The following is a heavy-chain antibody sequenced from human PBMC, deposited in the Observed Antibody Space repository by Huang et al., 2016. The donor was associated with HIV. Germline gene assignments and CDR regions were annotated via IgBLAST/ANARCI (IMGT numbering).Heavy chain of an antibody. Sequence: EVQLVESGGGLVKPGGSLRLSCAASGFTFSNAWMSWVRQGQGKGLAWVGRIKSKTDGGTTDYAAPVKGRFTISRDDSKNTLYLQMNSRKTEDTAVYYCTTESESSGWTMDHDAFDIWGQGTMVTVSS. D-gene: IGHD6-19*01. CDR2: IKSKTDGGTT. J-gene: IGHJ3*02. V-gene: IGHV3-15*01. CDR1: GFTFSNAW. CDR3: TTESESSGWTMDHDAFDI.